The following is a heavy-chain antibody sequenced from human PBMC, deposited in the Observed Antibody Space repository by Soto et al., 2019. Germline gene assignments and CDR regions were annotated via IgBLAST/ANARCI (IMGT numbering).Heavy chain of an antibody. CDR2: ISSDGSST. CDR1: GFTFSNYW. V-gene: IGHV3-74*01. CDR3: ARGTVMHHYYGDH. Sequence: EVQLVESGGGLVQPGGSLRLSCAASGFTFSNYWMHWVRQVPGKGLVWVSRISSDGSSTSYADSVKGRFIISRDNAKNTWYLQVNRLTAVDTAVYYCARGTVMHHYYGDHWGQGTLVAVSS. D-gene: IGHD2-21*01. J-gene: IGHJ4*02.